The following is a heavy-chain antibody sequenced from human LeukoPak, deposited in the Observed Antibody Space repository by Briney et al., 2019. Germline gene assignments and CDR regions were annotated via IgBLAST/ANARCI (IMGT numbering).Heavy chain of an antibody. V-gene: IGHV3-9*01. D-gene: IGHD6-13*01. CDR3: AKSLGSSWYRPFDY. CDR1: GFTFDDYA. J-gene: IGHJ4*02. Sequence: GGALRLSCAASGFTFDDYAMHWVRQAPGKGLEWVSGISWNSGSIGYADSVKGRFTISRDNAKNSLYLQMNSLRAEDTALYYCAKSLGSSWYRPFDYWGQGTLVTVSS. CDR2: ISWNSGSI.